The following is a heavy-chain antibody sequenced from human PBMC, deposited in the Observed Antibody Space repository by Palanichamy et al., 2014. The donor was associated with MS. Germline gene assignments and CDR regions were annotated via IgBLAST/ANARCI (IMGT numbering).Heavy chain of an antibody. CDR1: GDSIDSYH. CDR2: IYYSGTT. J-gene: IGHJ4*02. V-gene: IGHV4-59*01. D-gene: IGHD5-12*01. Sequence: QVQLQESGPGLVKPSETLSLSCTVSGDSIDSYHWGWIRQSPGKGLEWIGHIYYSGTTHYNPSLKSRVTISVDTFKNEFSLRLNSVTAADTAVYYCATENAYDPSGFDYWGQGTLVIVSS. CDR3: ATENAYDPSGFDY.